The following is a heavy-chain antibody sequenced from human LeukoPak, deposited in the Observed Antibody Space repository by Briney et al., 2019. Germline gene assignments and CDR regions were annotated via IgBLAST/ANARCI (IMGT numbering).Heavy chain of an antibody. CDR3: AKENYGDSTGGRFQH. Sequence: PGGSLRLSCAASGFTFSSYAMSWVRQAPGKGLEWVSVISGSGGSTYYADSVKGRFTVYRDNSKNTLYLQMSSLRAEDTAVYYCAKENYGDSTGGRFQHWGQGTLVTVSS. J-gene: IGHJ1*01. CDR2: ISGSGGST. CDR1: GFTFSSYA. D-gene: IGHD4-17*01. V-gene: IGHV3-23*01.